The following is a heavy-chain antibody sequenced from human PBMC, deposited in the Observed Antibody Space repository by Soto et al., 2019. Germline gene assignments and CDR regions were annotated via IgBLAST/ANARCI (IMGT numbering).Heavy chain of an antibody. J-gene: IGHJ4*02. D-gene: IGHD6-19*01. CDR1: GFTFSSYD. CDR2: ISGSGGST. CDR3: AKDGEDSSGWWLGYYFDY. V-gene: IGHV3-23*01. Sequence: TGGSLRLSCAASGFTFSSYDMSWVRQAPGKGLEWVSAISGSGGSTYYADSVKGRFTISRDNSKNTLYLQMNSLRGEDTAVYYCAKDGEDSSGWWLGYYFDYWGQGTLVTVSS.